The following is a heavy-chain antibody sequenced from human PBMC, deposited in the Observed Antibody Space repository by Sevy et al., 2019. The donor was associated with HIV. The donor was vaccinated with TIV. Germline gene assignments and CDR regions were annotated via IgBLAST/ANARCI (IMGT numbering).Heavy chain of an antibody. Sequence: GGSLRLSCAASGFTFSSYWMSWVRQAPGKGLEWVANIKQDGSEKYYVDSVKGRFTISRGNAKNSRYLIMNSLRAEDTAVYYCARGEGYCSGGSCYAWGAFDIWGQGTMVTVSS. D-gene: IGHD2-15*01. CDR3: ARGEGYCSGGSCYAWGAFDI. CDR1: GFTFSSYW. V-gene: IGHV3-7*03. CDR2: IKQDGSEK. J-gene: IGHJ3*02.